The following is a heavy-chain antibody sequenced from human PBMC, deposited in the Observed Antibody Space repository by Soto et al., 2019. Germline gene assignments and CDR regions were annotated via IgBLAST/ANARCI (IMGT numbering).Heavy chain of an antibody. D-gene: IGHD6-19*01. CDR1: GFTFSSYW. CDR2: INSDGSST. CDR3: ARRSDGGAHLEH. J-gene: IGHJ1*01. Sequence: EVQLVESEGGLVQPGGSLRLSCVASGFTFSSYWMHWVRQAPGKGLVWVSRINSDGSSTSYADSVKGRFTISRDNAKNMLYMQMNSLRAEDTAVYYCARRSDGGAHLEHWGQGTLVTVSS. V-gene: IGHV3-74*01.